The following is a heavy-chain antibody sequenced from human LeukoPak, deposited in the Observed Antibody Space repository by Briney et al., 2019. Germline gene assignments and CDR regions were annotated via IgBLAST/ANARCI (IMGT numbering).Heavy chain of an antibody. CDR2: VSSTSGAT. J-gene: IGHJ4*02. CDR1: GFTFTSYT. D-gene: IGHD3-16*01. CDR3: AKVVGHDGQFGGVIFDY. Sequence: PGGSLRLSCAASGFTFTSYTMNWVRQAPGKGLEWVAFVSSTSGATYYADSVKGRFTISRDNAENSLYLQMNSLRAEDTAVYYCAKVVGHDGQFGGVIFDYWGQGTLVTVSS. V-gene: IGHV3-48*01.